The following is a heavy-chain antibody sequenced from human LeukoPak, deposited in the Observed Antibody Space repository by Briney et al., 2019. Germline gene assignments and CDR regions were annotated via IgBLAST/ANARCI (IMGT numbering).Heavy chain of an antibody. J-gene: IGHJ4*02. CDR3: ARGLDGSFDY. CDR1: GLTFSSYW. CDR2: IYIDGSST. D-gene: IGHD1-14*01. Sequence: PGGSLRLSCAASGLTFSSYWMHWVRQAPGKGLVWVSRIYIDGSSTSYADSVKGRFTISRDNAKNTLYLQMNSLRDEDTAVYYCARGLDGSFDYWGLGTLVTVSS. V-gene: IGHV3-74*01.